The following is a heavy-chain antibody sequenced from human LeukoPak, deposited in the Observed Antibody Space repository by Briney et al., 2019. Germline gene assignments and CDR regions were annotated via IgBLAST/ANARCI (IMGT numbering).Heavy chain of an antibody. V-gene: IGHV3-74*01. CDR2: MNGEGTTI. D-gene: IGHD1-7*01. CDR1: GLTFRTTW. CDR3: ATARNFRFEY. J-gene: IGHJ4*02. Sequence: GGSLRLSCATSGLTFRTTWMHWVRQAPGKGLMWVSRMNGEGTTIDYADSVKGRFTVSRDYARNTLFLQMNNLRTEDTALYFCATARNFRFEYWGQGSLVIVSA.